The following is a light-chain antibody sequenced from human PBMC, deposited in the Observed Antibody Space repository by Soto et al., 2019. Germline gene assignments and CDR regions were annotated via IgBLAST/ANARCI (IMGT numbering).Light chain of an antibody. V-gene: IGKV3-11*01. CDR2: DAS. CDR1: QSVGTY. J-gene: IGKJ3*01. CDR3: QQRSNWPPWT. Sequence: EVVLTQAPATLSLSPGERATLSCRASQSVGTYLAWYQQKPGQPPRLLIYDASNRATGIPARFSGSGSGTDFTLPISSLEPEDSAVYYCQQRSNWPPWTFGPGTKVDF.